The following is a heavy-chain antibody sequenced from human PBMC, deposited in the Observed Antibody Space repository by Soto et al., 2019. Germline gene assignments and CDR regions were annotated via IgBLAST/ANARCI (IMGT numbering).Heavy chain of an antibody. Sequence: QVQLVQSGAEVKKPGASVKVSCKASGYTFTSYDINWVRQATGQGLEWMGWMNPNSGNTGYAQKFQGRVTMSMNRSTXTAYMELSSLRSEDTAVYYCARVGGWRRGIYGMDVWGQGTTVTVSS. D-gene: IGHD6-19*01. CDR3: ARVGGWRRGIYGMDV. J-gene: IGHJ6*02. CDR1: GYTFTSYD. CDR2: MNPNSGNT. V-gene: IGHV1-8*01.